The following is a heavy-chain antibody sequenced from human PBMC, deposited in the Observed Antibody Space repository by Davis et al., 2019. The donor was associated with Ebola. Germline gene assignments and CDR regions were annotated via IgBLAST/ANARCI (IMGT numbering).Heavy chain of an antibody. J-gene: IGHJ4*02. CDR1: GYSFKNYA. CDR3: ARATFGYNSGWYADY. Sequence: ASVKVSCKASGYSFKNYAISWVRQAPGQGLEWMGWISAYNGNTNYAQKVQDRVTITTDTSASTAYLDLSSLRSDDTAVFYCARATFGYNSGWYADYWGQGTLVTVSS. CDR2: ISAYNGNT. D-gene: IGHD6-19*01. V-gene: IGHV1-18*01.